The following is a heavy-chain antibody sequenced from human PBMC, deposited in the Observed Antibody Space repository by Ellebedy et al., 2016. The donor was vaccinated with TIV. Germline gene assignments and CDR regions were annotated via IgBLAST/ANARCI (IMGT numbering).Heavy chain of an antibody. CDR1: GFTFSNYW. Sequence: GESLKISCAASGFTFSNYWMSWVRQAPGKGLEWVANIKQDGSKRFYVDSVKGRITISRHIDKNSLYLQMNNLRAEDTAVYYCARDTLVGVTDSYFDYWGQGTLVTVSS. V-gene: IGHV3-7*03. J-gene: IGHJ4*02. CDR2: IKQDGSKR. CDR3: ARDTLVGVTDSYFDY. D-gene: IGHD1-26*01.